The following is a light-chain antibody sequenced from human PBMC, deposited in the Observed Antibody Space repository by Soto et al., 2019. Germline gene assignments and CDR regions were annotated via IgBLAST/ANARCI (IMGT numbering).Light chain of an antibody. CDR1: QTVSSNY. V-gene: IGKV3-20*01. J-gene: IGKJ4*01. CDR2: AAS. Sequence: IVLTQSPGTLSLSPGERATLSCRASQTVSSNYLAWYQQKPGQAPRLLIYAASTRATGIPDRFSGSGSGTSFPLTISRLQPEDFAVYYCQQYGRAPLTFGGATKVEIK. CDR3: QQYGRAPLT.